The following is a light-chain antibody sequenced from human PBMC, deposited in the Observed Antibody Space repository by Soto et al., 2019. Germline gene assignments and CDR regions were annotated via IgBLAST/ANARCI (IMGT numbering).Light chain of an antibody. CDR2: AAS. V-gene: IGKV1-12*01. Sequence: DIQLTQSPSSVSASVGYRVAITCLASQRISNWLAWYQQKPGKAPKLLIYAASSLQSGVPSRFSGGGSGTDFTLTISSLQPEDFATYYCQQTNSFLWTFGQGTKVDIK. CDR3: QQTNSFLWT. CDR1: QRISNW. J-gene: IGKJ1*01.